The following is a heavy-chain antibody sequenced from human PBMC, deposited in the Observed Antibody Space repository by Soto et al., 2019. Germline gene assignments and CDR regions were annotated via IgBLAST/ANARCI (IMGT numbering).Heavy chain of an antibody. J-gene: IGHJ6*02. CDR1: GYTFTSYD. D-gene: IGHD6-13*01. CDR3: ARRGYSSSWYYYYYYGMDG. Sequence: ASVKVSCKASGYTFTSYDINWVRQATGQGLEWMGWMNPNSGNTGYAQKFQGRVTMTRNTSISTAYMELSSLRSEDTAVYYCARRGYSSSWYYYYYYGMDGWGQGTTVNVSS. CDR2: MNPNSGNT. V-gene: IGHV1-8*01.